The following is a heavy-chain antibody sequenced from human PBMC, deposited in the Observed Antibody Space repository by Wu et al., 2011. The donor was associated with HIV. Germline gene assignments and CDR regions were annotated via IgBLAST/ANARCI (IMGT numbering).Heavy chain of an antibody. J-gene: IGHJ3*02. V-gene: IGHV1-18*01. D-gene: IGHD2-2*01. CDR2: ISAYNGDT. Sequence: QVQLVQSGAEVKKPGASVKVSCKASGYTFTSYGISWVRQAPGQGLEWMGWISAYNGDTNYAQKLQGRVTMTTDTSTSTAYMELRSLRSDDTAVYYCARGPQRIVVVPAARDAFDIWGQGTMVTVSS. CDR3: ARGPQRIVVVPAARDAFDI. CDR1: GYTFTSYG.